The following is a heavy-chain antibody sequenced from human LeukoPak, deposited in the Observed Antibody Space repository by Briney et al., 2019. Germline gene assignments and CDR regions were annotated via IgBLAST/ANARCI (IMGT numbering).Heavy chain of an antibody. Sequence: SETLSLTCAIYGGSFSGYYWSWIRQPPGKGLEWIGEINHSGSTNYNPSLKSRVTISVDTSKNQSSLKLSSVTAADTAVYYCARGLVVRGVIKDWGQGTLVTVSS. V-gene: IGHV4-34*01. CDR2: INHSGST. CDR1: GGSFSGYY. CDR3: ARGLVVRGVIKD. D-gene: IGHD3-10*01. J-gene: IGHJ4*02.